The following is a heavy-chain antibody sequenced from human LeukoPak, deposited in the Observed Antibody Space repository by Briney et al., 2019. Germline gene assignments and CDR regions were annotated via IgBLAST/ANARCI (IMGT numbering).Heavy chain of an antibody. V-gene: IGHV3-11*04. J-gene: IGHJ3*02. D-gene: IGHD3-16*01. CDR2: ISSSGSTI. Sequence: GGSLRLSCAAPGFTFSDYYMSWIRKAPGKGLEWVSYISSSGSTIYYADSVKGRFTISRDNAKNSLYLQMNSLRAEDTAVYYCARDMGSYVWGSSDAFDIWGQGTMVTVSS. CDR3: ARDMGSYVWGSSDAFDI. CDR1: GFTFSDYY.